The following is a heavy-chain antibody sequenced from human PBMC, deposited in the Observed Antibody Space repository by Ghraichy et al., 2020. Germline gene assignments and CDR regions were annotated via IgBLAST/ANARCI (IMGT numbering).Heavy chain of an antibody. CDR2: VRTKAYRGTT. Sequence: GESLNISCTASGFTFGDYVMSWFRQAPGKGLEWVGFVRTKAYRGTTEYAASVKGRFTISRDDSKSIAYLQMNSLNTEDTALYYCTRDWFRLDYWGQGTLVTVSS. J-gene: IGHJ4*01. CDR3: TRDWFRLDY. CDR1: GFTFGDYV. V-gene: IGHV3-49*03. D-gene: IGHD3-10*01.